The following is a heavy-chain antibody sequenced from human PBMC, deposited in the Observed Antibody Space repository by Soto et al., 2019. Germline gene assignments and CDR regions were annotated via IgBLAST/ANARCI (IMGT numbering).Heavy chain of an antibody. CDR1: GFTFSSYG. Sequence: QVQLVESGGGVVQPGRSLRLSCAASGFTFSSYGMHWVRQAPGKGLERVAVISYDGSNKYYADSVKGLFTISRDNSKNTLYLQMNSLRAEDTAVYYCAKESIQLWFEDFDYWGQGTLVTVSS. CDR3: AKESIQLWFEDFDY. D-gene: IGHD5-18*01. V-gene: IGHV3-30*18. CDR2: ISYDGSNK. J-gene: IGHJ4*02.